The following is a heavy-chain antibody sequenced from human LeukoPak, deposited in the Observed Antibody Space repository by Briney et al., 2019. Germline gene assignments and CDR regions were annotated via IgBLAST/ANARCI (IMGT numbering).Heavy chain of an antibody. Sequence: GGSLRLSCTTSGFNFANEALSWFRQAPGKGLEWVGFIRRKASGGAIEYAASVKGRFTISRDYSNGIAYLQMNSLKTEDTAVYYCSRAQSGSGLGYWGQGTLVTVSS. CDR1: GFNFANEA. J-gene: IGHJ4*02. CDR3: SRAQSGSGLGY. V-gene: IGHV3-49*03. CDR2: IRRKASGGAI. D-gene: IGHD1-26*01.